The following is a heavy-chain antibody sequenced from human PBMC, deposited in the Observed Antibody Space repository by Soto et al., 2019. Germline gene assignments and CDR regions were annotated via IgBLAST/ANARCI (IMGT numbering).Heavy chain of an antibody. Sequence: PSETLSLTCTVSSGSIITYYCGWIRQPPWKVLEVIGCVYCTWSTNYDPSLKTRGAVSVDASKEHVSLNLSSVAAADAAVYYCAGAPKWAYFDFWGLGTMVTVSS. D-gene: IGHD1-26*01. CDR1: SGSIITYY. CDR3: AGAPKWAYFDF. J-gene: IGHJ4*02. CDR2: VYCTWST. V-gene: IGHV4-59*01.